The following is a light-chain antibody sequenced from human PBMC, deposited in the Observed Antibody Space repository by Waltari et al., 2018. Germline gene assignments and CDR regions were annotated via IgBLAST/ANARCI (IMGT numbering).Light chain of an antibody. CDR1: QSVSSR. J-gene: IGKJ1*01. V-gene: IGKV3-11*01. Sequence: EIVLTQSPATLSLSPGERATLSCRASQSVSSRLGWYQQKPGQVPRLLIYDVSNRATVIPAMFSGSGSETDFTLTISSLEPEDFAIYYCQHRRNWPWTFGQGTRVEIK. CDR2: DVS. CDR3: QHRRNWPWT.